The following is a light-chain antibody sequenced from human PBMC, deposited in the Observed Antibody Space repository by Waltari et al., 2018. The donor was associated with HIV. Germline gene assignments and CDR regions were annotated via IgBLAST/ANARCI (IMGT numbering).Light chain of an antibody. J-gene: IGLJ2*01. Sequence: SYELAQPPSVSVSPGQTARIPCPGDALPRQFVYWYQQKPGQAPIVVIYKASERPSGIPERFSGFISGTTATLTISAVQAEDEADYYCQSADITGTLGVFGGGTRLTV. V-gene: IGLV3-25*03. CDR2: KAS. CDR3: QSADITGTLGV. CDR1: ALPRQF.